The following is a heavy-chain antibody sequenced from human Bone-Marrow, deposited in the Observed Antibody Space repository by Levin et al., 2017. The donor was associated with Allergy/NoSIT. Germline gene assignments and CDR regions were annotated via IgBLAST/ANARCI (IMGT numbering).Heavy chain of an antibody. Sequence: AGESLKISCEGSGYSFINYWIGWVRQMPGKGLEWMGTIYPGDSDTRYSPSFQGQVTISADKSISTAYLQWSSLKASDTAMYYCARHFGGVDTAMITWGQGTLVTVSS. D-gene: IGHD5-18*01. J-gene: IGHJ4*02. V-gene: IGHV5-51*01. CDR1: GYSFINYW. CDR3: ARHFGGVDTAMIT. CDR2: IYPGDSDT.